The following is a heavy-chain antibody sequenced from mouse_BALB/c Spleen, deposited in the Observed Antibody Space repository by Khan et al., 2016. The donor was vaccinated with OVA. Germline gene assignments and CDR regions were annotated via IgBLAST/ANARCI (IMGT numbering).Heavy chain of an antibody. V-gene: IGHV3-2*02. D-gene: IGHD1-1*01. J-gene: IGHJ2*01. Sequence: EVQLQESGPGLVKPSQSLSLTCTVTGYSITSDYAWNWIRQFPGNKLEWMGYISYSGSTSYNPSLKSRISITRDPSKHQFFLQLNSVTTEDTATYYCERGNYGYWGQGTTLTVSS. CDR1: GYSITSDYA. CDR3: ERGNYGY. CDR2: ISYSGST.